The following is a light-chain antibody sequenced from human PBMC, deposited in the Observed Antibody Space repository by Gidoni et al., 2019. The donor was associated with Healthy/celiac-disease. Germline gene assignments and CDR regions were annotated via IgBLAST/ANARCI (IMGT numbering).Light chain of an antibody. CDR2: KAS. V-gene: IGKV1-5*03. Sequence: DIQMPQSPSTLSASVGDRVTITCRASQSISSWLAWYQQKPGKAPKLLIYKASSLESGVPSRFSGRGSGTEFTLTISSLQPDDFATYYCQQYNSYSTFXXXTKVEIK. CDR1: QSISSW. J-gene: IGKJ1*01. CDR3: QQYNSYST.